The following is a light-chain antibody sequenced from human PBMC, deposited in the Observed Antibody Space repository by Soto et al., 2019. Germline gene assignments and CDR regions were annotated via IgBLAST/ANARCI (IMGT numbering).Light chain of an antibody. Sequence: QSVLTQPASVSESPGQAITISCTGTSSDVGAYNYVSWYQQYAGKAPKLMIYEVRNRPSGVSNRFSGSKSGNTASLTISGLQAEDEADYYCTSYTASTTVVFGTGTKVTVL. CDR2: EVR. CDR1: SSDVGAYNY. CDR3: TSYTASTTVV. J-gene: IGLJ1*01. V-gene: IGLV2-14*01.